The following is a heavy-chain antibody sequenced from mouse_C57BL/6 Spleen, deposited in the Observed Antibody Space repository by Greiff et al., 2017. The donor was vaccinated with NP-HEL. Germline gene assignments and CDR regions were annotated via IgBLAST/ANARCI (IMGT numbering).Heavy chain of an antibody. CDR2: ISGGGGNT. Sequence: EVKVVESGGGLVKPGGSLKLSCAASGFTFSSYTMSWVRQTPEKRLEWVATISGGGGNTYYPDSVKGRFTFSRDNAKNTLYLQMSSLRSEDTALYYCARHYDYDKGDAMDYWGQGTSVTVSS. CDR1: GFTFSSYT. V-gene: IGHV5-9*01. J-gene: IGHJ4*01. CDR3: ARHYDYDKGDAMDY. D-gene: IGHD2-4*01.